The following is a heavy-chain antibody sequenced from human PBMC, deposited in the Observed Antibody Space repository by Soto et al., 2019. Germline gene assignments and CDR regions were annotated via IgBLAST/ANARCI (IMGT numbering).Heavy chain of an antibody. Sequence: QVQLVESGGGVVQPGRSLRLSCAASGFTFSSYGMHWVRQAPGKGLEWVAVIWYDGSNKYYADSVKGRFTISRDNSKNTLYLQMNSLRAEDTAVYYCARDRHYYGSGSYYLSPTSYYYYYMDVWGKGTTVTVSS. D-gene: IGHD3-10*01. V-gene: IGHV3-33*01. CDR1: GFTFSSYG. CDR2: IWYDGSNK. CDR3: ARDRHYYGSGSYYLSPTSYYYYYMDV. J-gene: IGHJ6*03.